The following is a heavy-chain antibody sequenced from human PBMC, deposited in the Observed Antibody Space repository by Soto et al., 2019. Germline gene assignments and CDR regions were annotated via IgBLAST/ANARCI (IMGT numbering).Heavy chain of an antibody. J-gene: IGHJ5*02. D-gene: IGHD3-10*01. CDR2: ISGSGGST. CDR1: GFTFSSYA. CDR3: AKDRYGSGSEPSNWFDP. V-gene: IGHV3-23*01. Sequence: EVQLLESGGGLVQPGGSLRLSCAASGFTFSSYAMSWVRQAPGKGLEWVSAISGSGGSTYYADSVKGRFTISRDNSKNTLYLQLNRLRAEATDVYYCAKDRYGSGSEPSNWFDPWGLVTLLTVSS.